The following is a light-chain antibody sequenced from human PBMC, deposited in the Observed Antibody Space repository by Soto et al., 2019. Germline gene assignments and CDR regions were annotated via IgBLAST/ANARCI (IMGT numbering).Light chain of an antibody. J-gene: IGKJ4*01. CDR3: QQASSFPLT. Sequence: EIQMTQSPSSVSASVGDEVAITCRASQSIASWLTWYQQKPGKAPKLLIYAASRSQSGVPSRFSGSESGTTFTLTITNLRPEDFATYYCQQASSFPLTFGGGTKVDIK. CDR1: QSIASW. V-gene: IGKV1-12*01. CDR2: AAS.